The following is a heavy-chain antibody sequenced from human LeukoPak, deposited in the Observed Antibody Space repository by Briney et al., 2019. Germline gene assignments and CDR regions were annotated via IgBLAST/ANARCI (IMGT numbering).Heavy chain of an antibody. CDR1: GGSISSGGYY. V-gene: IGHV4-30-2*01. D-gene: IGHD5-12*01. CDR3: ARAVLRSGMDV. Sequence: SETLSLTCTVSGGSISSGGYYWSWIRQPPGKGLEWIGYIYHSGSTYYNPSLKSRVTISVDRSKNQFSLKLSSVTAADTAVYYCARAVLRSGMDVWGQGTTVTVSS. J-gene: IGHJ6*02. CDR2: IYHSGST.